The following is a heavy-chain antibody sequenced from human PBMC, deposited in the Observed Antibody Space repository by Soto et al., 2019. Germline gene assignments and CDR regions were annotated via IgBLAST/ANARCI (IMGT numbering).Heavy chain of an antibody. V-gene: IGHV1-18*01. Sequence: ASXKGSCKAAGYSFTSYGISCVRQAPGQGLEWMGWISAYNGNTNYAKKIKGRVTMTTDKSTSTAYMELRSLRSDDTEVYYCARVVTAAKTDYWGQGTLVTVSS. CDR2: ISAYNGNT. CDR3: ARVVTAAKTDY. J-gene: IGHJ4*02. CDR1: GYSFTSYG. D-gene: IGHD2-2*01.